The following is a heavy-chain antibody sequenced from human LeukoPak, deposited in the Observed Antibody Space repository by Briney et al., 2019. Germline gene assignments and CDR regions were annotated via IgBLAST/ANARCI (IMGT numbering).Heavy chain of an antibody. CDR2: INHSGST. CDR3: ARGPRFDP. J-gene: IGHJ5*02. V-gene: IGHV4-34*01. CDR1: GGSFSGYY. Sequence: SETLSLTCAVYGGSFSGYYWSWIRQPPGKGLEWIGEINHSGSTNYNPSLKSRVTKSVDTSKNQFSLKLSSVTAADTAVYYCARGPRFDPWGQGTLVTVSS.